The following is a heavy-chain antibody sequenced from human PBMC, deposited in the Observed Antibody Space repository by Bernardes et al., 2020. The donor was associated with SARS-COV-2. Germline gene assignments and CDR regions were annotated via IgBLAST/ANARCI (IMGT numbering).Heavy chain of an antibody. Sequence: GGSLRLSCAASGFTFSSYSMNWVRQAPGKGLEWVSSISSSSSYIYYADSVKGRFTTSRDNAKNSLYLQMNSLRAEDTAVYYCARDPTSGWLQPDYWGQGTLVTVSS. J-gene: IGHJ4*02. CDR1: GFTFSSYS. D-gene: IGHD5-12*01. CDR3: ARDPTSGWLQPDY. CDR2: ISSSSSYI. V-gene: IGHV3-21*01.